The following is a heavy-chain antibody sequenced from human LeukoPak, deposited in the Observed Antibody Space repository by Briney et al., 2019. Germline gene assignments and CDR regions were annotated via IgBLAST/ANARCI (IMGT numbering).Heavy chain of an antibody. CDR2: IWYDGSNK. CDR3: ARDHSSGWYSDYFDY. CDR1: GFTFSSYG. Sequence: GGSLRLSCAASGFTFSSYGMHWVRQAPGKGLEWVAVIWYDGSNKYYADSVKGRFTISRDNSKNTLYLQMNSLRAEDTAVYYCARDHSSGWYSDYFDYWGQGTLVTPSS. D-gene: IGHD6-19*01. V-gene: IGHV3-33*01. J-gene: IGHJ4*02.